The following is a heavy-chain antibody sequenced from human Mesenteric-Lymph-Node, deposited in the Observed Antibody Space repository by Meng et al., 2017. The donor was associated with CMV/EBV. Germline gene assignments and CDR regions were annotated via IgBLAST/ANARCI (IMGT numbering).Heavy chain of an antibody. Sequence: GGSLRLSCAASGFTFSSYAMSWVRQAPGKGLEWVSAFSGSGGSTYYADSVKGRFTISRDNSKNTLYLQMSSLRAEDTAVYYCATSPSGYTSNWYDYWGQGTLVTVSS. CDR2: FSGSGGST. CDR1: GFTFSSYA. J-gene: IGHJ5*01. D-gene: IGHD6-13*01. V-gene: IGHV3-23*01. CDR3: ATSPSGYTSNWYDY.